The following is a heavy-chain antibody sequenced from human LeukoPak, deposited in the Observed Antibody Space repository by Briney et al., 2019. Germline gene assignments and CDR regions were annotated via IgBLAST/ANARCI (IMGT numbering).Heavy chain of an antibody. D-gene: IGHD3-9*01. CDR3: ARAFNTPSLTGYYNFDY. CDR2: ISAYNGNT. CDR1: GCTFRKYA. J-gene: IGHJ4*02. Sequence: ASVKVSCKASGCTFRKYAISWVRQAPGHGLEWMGWISAYNGNTNYAQKVQGRVSMTTDTSTSTAYMELRSLRSDDTAVYFCARAFNTPSLTGYYNFDYWGQGTLVTVSS. V-gene: IGHV1-18*01.